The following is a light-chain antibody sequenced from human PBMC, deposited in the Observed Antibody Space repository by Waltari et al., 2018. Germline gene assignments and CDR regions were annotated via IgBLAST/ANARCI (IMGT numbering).Light chain of an antibody. CDR1: NIGRKN. CDR3: QVWDSSGDQWV. Sequence: SYDLTQPSSVSVSPGQTARITCGGDNIGRKNVHWYQQKPPQAPLLVFYYDSERPSEIPERFSGSKSGDTATLTISGVEAGDEADYYCQVWDSSGDQWVFGGGTRLTVL. J-gene: IGLJ2*01. V-gene: IGLV3-21*01. CDR2: YDS.